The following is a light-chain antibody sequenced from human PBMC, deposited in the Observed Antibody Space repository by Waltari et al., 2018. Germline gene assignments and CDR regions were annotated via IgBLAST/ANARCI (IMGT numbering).Light chain of an antibody. CDR2: DAS. CDR1: QTVRTF. J-gene: IGKJ2*01. CDR3: QQRSNWPYT. V-gene: IGKV3-11*01. Sequence: EIVLTQSPATLSLSPGESATLSCRASQTVRTFLAWYQQKPGQAPRLLSFDASSRATGIPAKCRGSGSGTDFTLTVSNLEPEDFAVYYCQQRSNWPYTFGQGTRVDIK.